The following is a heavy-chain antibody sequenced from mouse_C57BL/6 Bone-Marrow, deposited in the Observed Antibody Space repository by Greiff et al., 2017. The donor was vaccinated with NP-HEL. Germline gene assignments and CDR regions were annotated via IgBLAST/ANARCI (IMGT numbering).Heavy chain of an antibody. J-gene: IGHJ2*01. CDR3: ARDYDYQPYYFDY. CDR1: GYTFTSYG. Sequence: VKLVESGAELARPGASVKLSCKASGYTFTSYGISWVKQRTGQGLEWIGEIYPRSGNTYYNEKFKGKATLTADKSSSTAYMELRSLTSEDSAVYFCARDYDYQPYYFDYWGQGTTLTVSS. V-gene: IGHV1-81*01. D-gene: IGHD2-4*01. CDR2: IYPRSGNT.